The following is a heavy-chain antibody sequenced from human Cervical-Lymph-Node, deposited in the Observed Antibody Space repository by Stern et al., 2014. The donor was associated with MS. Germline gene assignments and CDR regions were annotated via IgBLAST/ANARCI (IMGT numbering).Heavy chain of an antibody. V-gene: IGHV3-33*01. CDR2: IWFDGDKK. CDR3: ARGPTVLGNYYYGLDL. J-gene: IGHJ6*02. D-gene: IGHD4-17*01. Sequence: VQLVESGGGVVQPGKSLTLTCAASGFTLSRYGMHWVRQAPGKGLEWVSLIWFDGDKKDYADSVKGRFTISRDNSKKTLYLQMSSLRVEDTAVYYCARGPTVLGNYYYGLDLWGQGTTVTVSS. CDR1: GFTLSRYG.